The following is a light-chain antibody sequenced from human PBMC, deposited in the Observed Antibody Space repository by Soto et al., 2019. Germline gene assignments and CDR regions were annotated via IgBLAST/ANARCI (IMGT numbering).Light chain of an antibody. V-gene: IGLV2-14*01. J-gene: IGLJ1*01. CDR2: EVD. Sequence: LAQPASVSGSPGQSTIISCTGTSSDVGGYNYVSWYQQHPGKAPKFLIYEVDNRASGVSGRFSGSKSGNTASLTISGLQAEDEADYYCSSYTSSNTLVFGTGTKVTVL. CDR1: SSDVGGYNY. CDR3: SSYTSSNTLV.